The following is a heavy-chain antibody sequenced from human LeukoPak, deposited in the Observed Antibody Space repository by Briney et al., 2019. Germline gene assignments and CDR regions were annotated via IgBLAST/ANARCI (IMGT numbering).Heavy chain of an antibody. V-gene: IGHV3-11*01. CDR3: ARMTCSGGSCYTPSAFDI. D-gene: IGHD2-15*01. CDR1: EFTFSDYY. CDR2: ISSSGSTI. Sequence: GGSLRLSCAASEFTFSDYYMSWIRQAPGKGLEWVSYISSSGSTIYYADSVKGRFTISRDNAKNSLYLQMNSLRAEDTAVYYCARMTCSGGSCYTPSAFDIWGQGTMVTVSS. J-gene: IGHJ3*02.